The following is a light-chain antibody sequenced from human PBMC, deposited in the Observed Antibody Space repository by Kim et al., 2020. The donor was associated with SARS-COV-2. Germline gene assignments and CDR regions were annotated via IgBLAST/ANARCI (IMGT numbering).Light chain of an antibody. Sequence: QSALTQPRSVSGSPGQSVTISCTGTSSDVGGYNYVSWYQQHPGKAPKLMIYDVSKRPSGVPDRFSGSKSGNTASLTISGLQAEDEADYYCCSYAGSYPPVVFGGGTQLTVL. V-gene: IGLV2-11*01. CDR1: SSDVGGYNY. CDR3: CSYAGSYPPVV. CDR2: DVS. J-gene: IGLJ2*01.